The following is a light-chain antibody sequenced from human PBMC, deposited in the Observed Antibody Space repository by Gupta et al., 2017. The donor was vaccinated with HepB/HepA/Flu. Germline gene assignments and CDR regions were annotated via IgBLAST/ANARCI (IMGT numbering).Light chain of an antibody. J-gene: IGLJ2*01. CDR2: AVT. CDR1: SSDV. V-gene: IGLV2-14*03. CDR3: SSVTSSSTLEV. Sequence: QSALTQPASVSGSPGQSITISCTGTSSDVSWYQQHPGQAPKLLIYAVTLRPPRVSHRFSGSKSGATASLTIAALQTEDEAYYYCSSVTSSSTLEVFGGGTKVTVL.